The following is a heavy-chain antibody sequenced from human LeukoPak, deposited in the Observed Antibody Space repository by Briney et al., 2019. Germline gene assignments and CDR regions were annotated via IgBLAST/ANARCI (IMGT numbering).Heavy chain of an antibody. D-gene: IGHD3-3*01. Sequence: PSQTLSLTCTVSGGSINSCGYYWSWIRQHPGKGLEWMGYIYYSGSTYYNPSLKSRVTISLDTSKNQFSLKLSSVTAADTAVYYCARDPRRARFLEWLNKTDWYFDLWGRGTLVTVSS. J-gene: IGHJ2*01. V-gene: IGHV4-31*03. CDR2: IYYSGST. CDR3: ARDPRRARFLEWLNKTDWYFDL. CDR1: GGSINSCGYY.